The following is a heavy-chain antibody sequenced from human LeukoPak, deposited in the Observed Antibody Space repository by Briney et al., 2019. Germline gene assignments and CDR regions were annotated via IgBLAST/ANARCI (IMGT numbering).Heavy chain of an antibody. V-gene: IGHV1-8*01. CDR2: MNPNSGNT. D-gene: IGHD3-22*01. J-gene: IGHJ3*02. CDR3: ARDSTPYLYYYDSSGYSGDDAFDI. Sequence: GASVKVSCKASGYTFTSYDINWVRQATGQGLEWMGWMNPNSGNTGYAQKFQGRVTMTRNTSISTAYMELSNLRSEDTAVYYCARDSTPYLYYYDSSGYSGDDAFDIWGQGTMVTVSS. CDR1: GYTFTSYD.